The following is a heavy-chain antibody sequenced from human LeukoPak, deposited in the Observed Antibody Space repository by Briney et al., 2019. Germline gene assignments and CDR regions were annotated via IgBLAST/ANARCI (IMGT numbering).Heavy chain of an antibody. V-gene: IGHV4-61*01. J-gene: IGHJ5*02. CDR2: IYYSGST. CDR1: GGSISSSNW. CDR3: ARAGYNPNWFDP. Sequence: PSETLSLTCAVSGGSISSSNWWSWIRQPPGKGLEWIGYIYYSGSTNYNPSLKSRVTISVDTSKNQFSLKLSSVTAADTAVYYCARAGYNPNWFDPWGQGTLVTVSS. D-gene: IGHD5-24*01.